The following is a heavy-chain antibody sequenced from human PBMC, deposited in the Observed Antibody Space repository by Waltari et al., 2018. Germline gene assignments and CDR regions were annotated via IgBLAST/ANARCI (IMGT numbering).Heavy chain of an antibody. CDR3: AQWNAPNRCFDS. Sequence: QVQLQESGPGLVEPSETVSLPCGVSGGSISSYFWNWIRQPPGKGLELIGYGHNNGGTKYNPSPKSRATISVDRSSKQVTLRLTSATTADTAVYYCAQWNAPNRCFDSWGQGTLVIVSS. D-gene: IGHD1-1*01. CDR1: GGSISSYF. J-gene: IGHJ4*02. V-gene: IGHV4-59*12. CDR2: GHNNGGT.